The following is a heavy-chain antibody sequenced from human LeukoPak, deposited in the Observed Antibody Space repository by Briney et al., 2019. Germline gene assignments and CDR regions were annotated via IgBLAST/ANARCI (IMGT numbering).Heavy chain of an antibody. CDR2: IFYTGST. V-gene: IGHV4-59*12. Sequence: SETLSLTCTVSGGSISSYYWSWIRQPPRKGLEWIGYIFYTGSTNYNPSLKSRVTISVDTSKNQFSLQLNSVTPEDTAVYYCARDSDGWYWAFDFWGQGTPVTVSS. D-gene: IGHD6-19*01. J-gene: IGHJ4*02. CDR1: GGSISSYY. CDR3: ARDSDGWYWAFDF.